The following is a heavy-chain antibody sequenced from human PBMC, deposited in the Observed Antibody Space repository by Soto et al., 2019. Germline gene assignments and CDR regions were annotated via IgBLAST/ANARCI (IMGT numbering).Heavy chain of an antibody. Sequence: TSETLSLSCAVYGGSFSGYYWSWIRQPPGKGLEWIGETNHSGSTNYNPSLKSRVTISVDTSKNQFSLKLSSVTAADTAVYYCARGGGVRYDFWSGIGPYYMAVWGKGTTVTVSS. CDR1: GGSFSGYY. D-gene: IGHD3-3*01. CDR2: TNHSGST. CDR3: ARGGGVRYDFWSGIGPYYMAV. V-gene: IGHV4-34*01. J-gene: IGHJ6*03.